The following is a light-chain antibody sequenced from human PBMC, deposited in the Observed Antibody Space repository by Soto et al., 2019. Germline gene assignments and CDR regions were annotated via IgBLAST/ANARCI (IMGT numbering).Light chain of an antibody. CDR1: QGISSY. V-gene: IGKV1-8*01. CDR3: QQDYSYPPT. CDR2: AAS. Sequence: AIRMTQSPSSLSASTGDRVTITCRASQGISSYLAWYQQKPGKDPKLLIYAASTLHRGGPSRFSGSGSGTDCTLAISGPQSEDGATDYCQQDYSYPPTFGQGTKLEIK. J-gene: IGKJ2*01.